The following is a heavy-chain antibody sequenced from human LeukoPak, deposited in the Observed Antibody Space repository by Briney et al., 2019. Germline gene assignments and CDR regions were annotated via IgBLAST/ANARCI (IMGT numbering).Heavy chain of an antibody. Sequence: PGGSLRLSCAASGFTFSSYGMHWVRQAPGKGLEWVAFIRYDGSNKYYADSVKGRFTISRDNSKNTLYLQMNSLRAEDMAVYYCAKDGSVYQLWHRPLDYWGQGTLVTVSS. V-gene: IGHV3-30*02. CDR3: AKDGSVYQLWHRPLDY. CDR2: IRYDGSNK. CDR1: GFTFSSYG. J-gene: IGHJ4*02. D-gene: IGHD3-10*01.